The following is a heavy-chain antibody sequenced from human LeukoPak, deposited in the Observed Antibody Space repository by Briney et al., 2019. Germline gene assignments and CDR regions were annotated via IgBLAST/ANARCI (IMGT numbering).Heavy chain of an antibody. D-gene: IGHD2-15*01. CDR3: ARKDAGDAFDI. V-gene: IGHV4-59*08. Sequence: SETLSLTCTVSGVSISSYYWSWIRQPPGKGLEWIGYIYYSGSTNYNPSLKSRVTISVDTSKNQFSLKLSSVTAADTAVYYCARKDAGDAFDIWGQGTMVTVSS. CDR2: IYYSGST. J-gene: IGHJ3*02. CDR1: GVSISSYY.